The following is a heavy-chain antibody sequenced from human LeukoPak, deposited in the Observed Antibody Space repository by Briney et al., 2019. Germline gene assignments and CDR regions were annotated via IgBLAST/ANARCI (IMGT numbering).Heavy chain of an antibody. J-gene: IGHJ6*03. V-gene: IGHV3-7*01. Sequence: ETLSLTCTVSGGSISSYYWSWVRQAPGKGLEWVANIKQDGSEKYYVDSVKGRFTISRDNAKNSLYLQMNSLRAEDTAVYYCARFSGYCSSTGCYYYYYYMDVWGKGTTVTVSS. CDR2: IKQDGSEK. CDR1: GGSISSYY. CDR3: ARFSGYCSSTGCYYYYYYMDV. D-gene: IGHD2-2*01.